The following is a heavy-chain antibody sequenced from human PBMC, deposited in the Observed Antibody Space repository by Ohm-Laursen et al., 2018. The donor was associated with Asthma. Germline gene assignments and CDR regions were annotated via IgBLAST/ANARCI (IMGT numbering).Heavy chain of an antibody. CDR2: ISGSGGST. V-gene: IGHV3-23*01. CDR1: GFTFSSYA. D-gene: IGHD2-15*01. Sequence: SLRLSCAASGFTFSSYAMSWVRQAPGKGLEWVSAISGSGGSTYYADSVKGRFTIPRENAKNSLYLQMNSLRAGDTAVYYCAREGRLSCSGGSCYSDYYYGMDVWGQGTTVTVPS. CDR3: AREGRLSCSGGSCYSDYYYGMDV. J-gene: IGHJ6*02.